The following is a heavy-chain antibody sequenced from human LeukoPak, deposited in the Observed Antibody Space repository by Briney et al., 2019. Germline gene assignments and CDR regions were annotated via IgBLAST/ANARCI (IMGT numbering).Heavy chain of an antibody. CDR3: ATGSDSSGFGAFDI. CDR2: INPNSGGT. J-gene: IGHJ3*02. D-gene: IGHD3-22*01. Sequence: VASVKVSCKASGYTFTGYYMHWVRQAPGQGLEWMGWINPNSGGTNYAQKFQGRVTITRNTSISTAYMELSSLRSEDTAVYYCATGSDSSGFGAFDIWGQGTMVTVSS. CDR1: GYTFTGYY. V-gene: IGHV1-2*02.